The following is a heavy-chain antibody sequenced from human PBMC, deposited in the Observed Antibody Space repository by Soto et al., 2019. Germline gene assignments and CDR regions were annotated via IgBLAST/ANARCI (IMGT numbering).Heavy chain of an antibody. CDR3: ASAGYYDSSGYYGPPDWYFDL. Sequence: EVQLVQSGAEVKKPGESLKISCKGSGYSFTSYWIGWVRQMPGKGLEWMGIIYPGDSDTRYSPSFQGQVTISADKSISTAYLQWSSLKASDTAMYYCASAGYYDSSGYYGPPDWYFDLWGRGTLVTVSS. CDR1: GYSFTSYW. D-gene: IGHD3-22*01. J-gene: IGHJ2*01. CDR2: IYPGDSDT. V-gene: IGHV5-51*01.